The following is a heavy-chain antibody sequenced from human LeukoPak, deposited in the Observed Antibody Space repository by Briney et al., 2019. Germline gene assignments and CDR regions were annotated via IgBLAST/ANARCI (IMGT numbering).Heavy chain of an antibody. D-gene: IGHD6-19*01. J-gene: IGHJ4*02. V-gene: IGHV3-23*01. CDR1: GFSFSIYA. Sequence: TGGSLRPSCAASGFSFSIYAVSWVRQAPGKGLEWVSAISSSGASTYYADSVKGRFAISRDNSKNTLYLQMNSLRDEDTAVYYCAIPSPYSSGWYGGSDHWGQGTLVTVSS. CDR3: AIPSPYSSGWYGGSDH. CDR2: ISSSGAST.